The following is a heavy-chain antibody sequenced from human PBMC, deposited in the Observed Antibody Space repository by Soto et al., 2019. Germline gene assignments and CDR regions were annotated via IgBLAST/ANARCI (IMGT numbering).Heavy chain of an antibody. Sequence: PSETLSLTCTVSGGSISSPYWSWIRQPPGKGLEWIGYFRYSGSTNYNPSLKSRVTISLDTSKNQFSLKLCSVTAADTAVYYCARGSVYNMVGYWGQGHLVTVAS. V-gene: IGHV4-59*11. CDR3: ARGSVYNMVGY. J-gene: IGHJ4*02. CDR1: GGSISSPY. D-gene: IGHD3-10*01. CDR2: FRYSGST.